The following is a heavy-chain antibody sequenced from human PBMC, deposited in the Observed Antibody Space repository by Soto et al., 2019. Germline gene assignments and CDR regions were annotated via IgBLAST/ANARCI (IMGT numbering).Heavy chain of an antibody. D-gene: IGHD3-10*01. CDR3: ARSGYYGCVY. J-gene: IGHJ4*02. CDR2: IYYTGST. Sequence: SETLSLTCAVSGESVIDYYWSWIRQPPGKGLEWIGHIYYTGSTNYNPSLRSRVTMSQDTSKNQFSLKLASVTAADTAVYYCARSGYYGCVYWGQGAMGTVSA. V-gene: IGHV4-59*02. CDR1: GESVIDYY.